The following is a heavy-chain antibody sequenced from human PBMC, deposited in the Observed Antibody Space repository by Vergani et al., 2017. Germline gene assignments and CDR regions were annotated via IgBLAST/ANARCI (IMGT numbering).Heavy chain of an antibody. V-gene: IGHV1-18*01. CDR2: ISAYNGNT. D-gene: IGHD2-8*02. Sequence: QVQLVQSGAEVKKPGASVKVSCKASGYTFTSYGISWVRQAPGQGLEWMGWISAYNGNTIYAQKLQGRVTMTTDTSTSTAYMELRSLRSDDTAVYYCARVDLVVVYGSPGYYYYMDVWGKGTTVTVSS. CDR3: ARVDLVVVYGSPGYYYYMDV. CDR1: GYTFTSYG. J-gene: IGHJ6*03.